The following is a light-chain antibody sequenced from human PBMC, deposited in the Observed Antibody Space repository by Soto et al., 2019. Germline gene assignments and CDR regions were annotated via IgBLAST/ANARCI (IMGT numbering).Light chain of an antibody. CDR1: QSVNSY. V-gene: IGKV3-11*01. CDR2: DAS. Sequence: EIVLTQSPATLSLSPGERATLSCRASQSVNSYLAWYQQKPGQAPRILIYDASNRATGIPARFSGSGSGTDFTLTISSLEPEDSAVYYCQQRSNWPPLTFGRGTRLEIK. CDR3: QQRSNWPPLT. J-gene: IGKJ5*01.